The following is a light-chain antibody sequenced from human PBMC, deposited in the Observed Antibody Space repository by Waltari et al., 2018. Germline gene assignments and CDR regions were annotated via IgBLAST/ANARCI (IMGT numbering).Light chain of an antibody. CDR1: SSDVGAYNY. J-gene: IGLJ1*01. CDR2: DVT. CDR3: TSYTSADTYI. V-gene: IGLV2-14*03. Sequence: QSALTQPASVSGSPGQSITISCTGTSSDVGAYNYVSWYLQHPGKVPKLIISDVTKRPSGVSGRFSGSKSGNTASLTISGLQGEDEADYFCTSYTSADTYIFGTGTTVTVL.